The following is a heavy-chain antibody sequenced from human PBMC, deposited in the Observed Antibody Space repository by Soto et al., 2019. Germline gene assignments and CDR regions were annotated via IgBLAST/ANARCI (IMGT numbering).Heavy chain of an antibody. Sequence: SETLSLTCIVSGESISSSSYYWGWIRQPPGKGLEWIGSIYYSGRTYYNPSFKSRVTISIDTSKNQFSLKLSSVTATDTAVYYCARQRTTVVTQAYFDHWGQGALVPVFS. CDR3: ARQRTTVVTQAYFDH. D-gene: IGHD2-21*02. CDR2: IYYSGRT. V-gene: IGHV4-39*01. CDR1: GESISSSSYY. J-gene: IGHJ4*02.